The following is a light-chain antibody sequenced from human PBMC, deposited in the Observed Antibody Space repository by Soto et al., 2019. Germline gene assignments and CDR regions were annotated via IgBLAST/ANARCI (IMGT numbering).Light chain of an antibody. J-gene: IGLJ2*01. CDR1: SSDVGSYNL. CDR3: CSYAGSSNVV. V-gene: IGLV2-23*02. Sequence: QSALTQPASVSGSPGQSITISCTGTSSDVGSYNLVSWYQQHPGKAPKLMIYEVSKPPSGVSNRFSGSKSGNTASLTISGLQAEDEADYYCCSYAGSSNVVFGGGTKLTVL. CDR2: EVS.